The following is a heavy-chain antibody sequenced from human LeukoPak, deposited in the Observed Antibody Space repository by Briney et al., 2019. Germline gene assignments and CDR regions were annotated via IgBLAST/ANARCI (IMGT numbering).Heavy chain of an antibody. J-gene: IGHJ4*02. Sequence: PSQTLSLTCTVSGGSISSGSYYWTWIRQPAGKGLEWIGRMYTSGSANYNPSLKSRVTISVDTSKNQFSLKLSSVTAADTAVYYCARGEAVASDYWGQGTLVTVSS. CDR1: GGSISSGSYY. CDR3: ARGEAVASDY. V-gene: IGHV4-61*02. D-gene: IGHD6-19*01. CDR2: MYTSGSA.